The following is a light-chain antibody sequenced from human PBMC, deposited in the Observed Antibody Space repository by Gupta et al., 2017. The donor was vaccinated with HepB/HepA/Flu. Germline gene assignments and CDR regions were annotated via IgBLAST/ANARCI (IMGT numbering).Light chain of an antibody. Sequence: QSALTQPRSVSGSPGQSVTISCTGSSSDVGVARYVSWYQQHPGKAPKLIIYNVSERPSGVPDLFSGSKSGNTASLTISGLQAEDEADYYCCSYAGSYTFYYVFGTGTKVTVL. CDR3: CSYAGSYTFYYV. CDR2: NVS. V-gene: IGLV2-11*01. CDR1: SSDVGVARY. J-gene: IGLJ1*01.